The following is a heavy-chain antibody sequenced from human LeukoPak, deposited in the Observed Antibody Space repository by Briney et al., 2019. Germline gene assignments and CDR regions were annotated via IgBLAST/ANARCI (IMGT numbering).Heavy chain of an antibody. CDR1: GYTFTGYY. J-gene: IGHJ5*02. V-gene: IGHV1-2*02. CDR2: INPNSGGT. CDR3: ARDSHSVLRYFDWLYEGHWFDP. Sequence: GASVKVSCKASGYTFTGYYMHWVRQAPGQGLEWMGWINPNSGGTNYAQKLQGRVTMTTDTSTSTVYMELRSLRSDDTAVYYCARDSHSVLRYFDWLYEGHWFDPWGQGTLVTVSS. D-gene: IGHD3-9*01.